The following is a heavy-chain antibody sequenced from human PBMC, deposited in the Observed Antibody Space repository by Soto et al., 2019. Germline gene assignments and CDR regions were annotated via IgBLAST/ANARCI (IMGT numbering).Heavy chain of an antibody. CDR1: GGPISSYR. Sequence: QVQLQESGPGLVRPSETLSLTCTVSGGPISSYRWSWIRQPAGKGLEWIGRLNTYGDTHYNPAPKSRITVSVDTSRNQFFLTLRSVTAADSAVYHWWRESVETGDYEAAWGQGTPVTVSS. V-gene: IGHV4-4*07. CDR2: LNTYGDT. J-gene: IGHJ5*02. D-gene: IGHD4-17*01. CDR3: WRESVETGDYEAA.